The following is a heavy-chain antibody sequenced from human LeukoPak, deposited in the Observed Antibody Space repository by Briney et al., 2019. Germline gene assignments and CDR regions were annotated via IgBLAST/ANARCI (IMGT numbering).Heavy chain of an antibody. J-gene: IGHJ4*02. Sequence: GRSLRLSCAASGFTFSDYAMNWVRQAPGKGLEWVSSISSGSSYIYYADSVKGRFTISRDNAKNSLYLQMNSLRAEDTAVYYCARGTFGELYFDYWGQGTLVTVSS. CDR2: ISSGSSYI. CDR3: ARGTFGELYFDY. V-gene: IGHV3-21*04. D-gene: IGHD3-10*01. CDR1: GFTFSDYA.